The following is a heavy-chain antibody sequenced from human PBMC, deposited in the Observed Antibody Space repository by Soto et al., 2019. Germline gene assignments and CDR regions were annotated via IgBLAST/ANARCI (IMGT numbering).Heavy chain of an antibody. Sequence: QVQLVQSGAEVQKPGASVKVSCKASGYTFTSYAITWVRQAPGTRLERMGWINAGNGNTQYSQKFQGRVTITRDTSASIAYMEVSSLRSEDTALYYCAREQSGEIMTMTDAFDIWGQGTMVTVSS. V-gene: IGHV1-3*01. J-gene: IGHJ3*02. D-gene: IGHD3-16*01. CDR1: GYTFTSYA. CDR3: AREQSGEIMTMTDAFDI. CDR2: INAGNGNT.